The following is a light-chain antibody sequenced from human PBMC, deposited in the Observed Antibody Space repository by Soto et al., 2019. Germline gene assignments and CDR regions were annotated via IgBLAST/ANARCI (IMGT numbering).Light chain of an antibody. J-gene: IGLJ1*01. Sequence: SVLTQPASVSGSPGQSITISCTGTSSDVGGYNYVSWYQQHPGKAPKLMIYEVSNRPSGVSNRFSGSKSGNTASLTISGLQAEDEADYYCSSYTSSSTYVFGTGTKGTV. CDR1: SSDVGGYNY. CDR3: SSYTSSSTYV. V-gene: IGLV2-14*01. CDR2: EVS.